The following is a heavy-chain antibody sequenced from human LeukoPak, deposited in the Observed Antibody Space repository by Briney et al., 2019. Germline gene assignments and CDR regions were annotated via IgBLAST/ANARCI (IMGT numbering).Heavy chain of an antibody. Sequence: ASVKVSCKPSGYPFSGHYINWVRQAPGQGLEWMGWIKPNSGDTNYAQKVQGRPTMTRDTTISTVYMELNRLTSDDTAVYYCARGDEWELAIDFWGQGTLITVSS. D-gene: IGHD1-26*01. CDR3: ARGDEWELAIDF. J-gene: IGHJ4*02. CDR2: IKPNSGDT. CDR1: GYPFSGHY. V-gene: IGHV1-2*02.